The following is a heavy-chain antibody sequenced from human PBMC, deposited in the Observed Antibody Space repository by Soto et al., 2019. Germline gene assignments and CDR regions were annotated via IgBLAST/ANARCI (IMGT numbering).Heavy chain of an antibody. D-gene: IGHD3-9*01. CDR1: GFTFSSYA. J-gene: IGHJ6*02. V-gene: IGHV3-23*01. CDR2: ISGSGGST. Sequence: PGGSLSLSCAASGFTFSSYAMSWVRQAPGKGLEWVSAISGSGGSTYYVDSVKGRFTISRDNSKNTLYLQMNSLRAEDTAVYYCAKNDRDPLDYHYYGMDVWGQGTTVTVSS. CDR3: AKNDRDPLDYHYYGMDV.